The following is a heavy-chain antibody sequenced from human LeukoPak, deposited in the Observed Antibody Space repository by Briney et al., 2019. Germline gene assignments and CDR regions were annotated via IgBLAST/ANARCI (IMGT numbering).Heavy chain of an antibody. D-gene: IGHD6-13*01. CDR1: GDSVSSNSAA. V-gene: IGHV6-1*01. CDR2: TYYRSKWYN. J-gene: IGHJ4*02. Sequence: SQTLSLTCAISGDSVSSNSAAWNWIRQSPSRGLEWLGRTYYRSKWYNDYAVSVKSRITINPDTSKNQFSLQMNSATPEDTAVYYCAGRVPYSSSWYGDYFDSWGQGTLVTVSS. CDR3: AGRVPYSSSWYGDYFDS.